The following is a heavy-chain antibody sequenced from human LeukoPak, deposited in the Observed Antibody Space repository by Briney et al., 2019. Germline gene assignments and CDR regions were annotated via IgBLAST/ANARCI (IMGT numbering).Heavy chain of an antibody. CDR3: ARLTAIRRGAGNRYYYGMDV. CDR1: GFTFSRYG. Sequence: GGSLRLSCVASGFTFSRYGMHWVRQAPGKGLEWVAVILLDGSKEFYTDSVKGRFTISRDNSKNTLYLQMNSLRVEDTAVYYCARLTAIRRGAGNRYYYGMDVWGQGTTVTVSS. D-gene: IGHD1-14*01. V-gene: IGHV3-33*01. J-gene: IGHJ6*02. CDR2: ILLDGSKE.